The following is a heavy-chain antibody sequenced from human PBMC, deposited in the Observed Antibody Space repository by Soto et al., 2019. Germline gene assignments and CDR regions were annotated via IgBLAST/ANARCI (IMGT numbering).Heavy chain of an antibody. CDR2: TSYDGSKT. J-gene: IGHJ4*02. CDR3: AKTRTIFGVVSRHYFDY. D-gene: IGHD3-3*01. Sequence: QVQLVESGGGVVQPGRSQRLSCAASGFSFSDYGMHWVRQPPGKGLEWVAYTSYDGSKTYYADSVMGRFTISRDNSKNTLFLQMNSLRPEDTAMYYCAKTRTIFGVVSRHYFDYWGQGTLLTVSS. CDR1: GFSFSDYG. V-gene: IGHV3-30*18.